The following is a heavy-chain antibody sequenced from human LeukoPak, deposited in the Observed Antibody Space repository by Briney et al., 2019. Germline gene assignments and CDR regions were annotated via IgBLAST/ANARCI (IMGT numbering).Heavy chain of an antibody. CDR3: ARRRNRFIAVAGNIGFDY. V-gene: IGHV4-34*01. Sequence: SETMSLTCAVYGGSFSGYYWSWIRQPPGKGLEWNGEIHHRGSTNYIPSLKSRVTISVDTSKNQFSLKLSSVTAADTAVYYCARRRNRFIAVAGNIGFDYWGQGTLVTVSS. D-gene: IGHD6-19*01. J-gene: IGHJ4*02. CDR2: IHHRGST. CDR1: GGSFSGYY.